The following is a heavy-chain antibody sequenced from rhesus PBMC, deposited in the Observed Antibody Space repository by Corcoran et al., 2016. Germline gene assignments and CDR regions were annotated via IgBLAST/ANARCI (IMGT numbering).Heavy chain of an antibody. Sequence: QLQLQESGPGLVKPSETLSVTCAVSGGSISSSYWSWIRQAPGKGLEWIGYIYGSGSSTNYNPSFKSRVTLSVDTSKNQLSLKLSSVTTADTAVYYCARVSVRLAFDFWGQGLRVTVSS. CDR3: ARVSVRLAFDF. CDR2: IYGSGSST. J-gene: IGHJ3*01. CDR1: GGSISSSY. V-gene: IGHV4-169*01. D-gene: IGHD2-39*01.